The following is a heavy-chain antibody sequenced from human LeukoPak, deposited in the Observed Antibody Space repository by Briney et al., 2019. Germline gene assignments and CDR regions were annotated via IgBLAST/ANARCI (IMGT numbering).Heavy chain of an antibody. CDR3: ARGGTGNLDY. Sequence: PSETLSLTCTVSGGSISGYYWSWLRQSPGKGLEWIGNIHYSGGTKYNPPLKSRVTISVDTSKNQVSLKLSSVTAADTAVYYCARGGTGNLDYWGQGTLVTVSS. J-gene: IGHJ4*02. V-gene: IGHV4-59*08. D-gene: IGHD7-27*01. CDR2: IHYSGGT. CDR1: GGSISGYY.